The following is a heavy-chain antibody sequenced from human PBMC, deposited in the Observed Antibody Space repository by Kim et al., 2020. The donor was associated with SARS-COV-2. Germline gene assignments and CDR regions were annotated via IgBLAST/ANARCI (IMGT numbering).Heavy chain of an antibody. CDR3: ARGRAGVVPSPILGLGPYYYYYAMDV. J-gene: IGHJ6*02. CDR1: GGSFSAYS. Sequence: SETLSLTCAVYGGSFSAYSWIWIRQAPGKGLEWIGEVNHSGITKYHPSLKSRVTISVDTSKNQFSLKLPSVTAADTAVFSCARGRAGVVPSPILGLGPYYYYYAMDVWGQGTTVTVS. V-gene: IGHV4-34*01. D-gene: IGHD3-3*01. CDR2: VNHSGIT.